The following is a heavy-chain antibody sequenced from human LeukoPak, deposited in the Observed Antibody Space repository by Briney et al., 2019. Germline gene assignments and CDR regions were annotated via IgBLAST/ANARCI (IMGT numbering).Heavy chain of an antibody. J-gene: IGHJ6*03. CDR1: GGSFSGYY. V-gene: IGHV4-34*01. CDR3: ARTPSDSSWYSYYYYYYMDV. Sequence: SETLSLTCAVYGGSFSGYYWGWIRQPPGKGLEWIGEINHSGSTNYNPSLKSRVTISVDTSKNQFPLKLSSVTAADTAVYYCARTPSDSSWYSYYYYYYMDVWGKGTTVTVSS. D-gene: IGHD6-13*01. CDR2: INHSGST.